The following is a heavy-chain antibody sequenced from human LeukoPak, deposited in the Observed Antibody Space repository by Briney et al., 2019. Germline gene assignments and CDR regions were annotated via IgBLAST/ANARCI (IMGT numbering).Heavy chain of an antibody. CDR3: ARDRDIVGVPAASADY. CDR2: ISAYNGNT. Sequence: ASVKVSCKASGYTFISYGISWVRQAPGQGLEWMGWISAYNGNTKSAQKFQGRVTMTRDTSTSTAYMELRSLRSDDTAMYYCARDRDIVGVPAASADYWGQGTLVTVSS. D-gene: IGHD2-2*01. J-gene: IGHJ4*02. CDR1: GYTFISYG. V-gene: IGHV1-18*01.